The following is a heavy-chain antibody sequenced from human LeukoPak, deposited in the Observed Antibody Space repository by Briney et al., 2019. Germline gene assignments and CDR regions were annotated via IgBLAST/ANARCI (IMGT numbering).Heavy chain of an antibody. D-gene: IGHD6-19*01. CDR2: INWNSDDV. CDR1: GFNFDAYG. V-gene: IGHV3-9*01. CDR3: AKALIAVGGIALAQLDF. J-gene: IGHJ4*02. Sequence: PGGSLRLSCAASGFNFDAYGMYWVRRAPGKGLEWVSGINWNSDDVGYADSVKGRFTISRDNAKNSLYLQMNNLRSEDTGLYYCAKALIAVGGIALAQLDFWGQGTLVTVSS.